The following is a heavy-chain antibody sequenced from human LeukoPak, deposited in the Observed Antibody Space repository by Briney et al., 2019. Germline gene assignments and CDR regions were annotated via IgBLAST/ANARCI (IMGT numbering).Heavy chain of an antibody. CDR2: LSGNGDST. D-gene: IGHD2-21*01. V-gene: IGHV3-23*01. Sequence: AGGSLRLSCAASGITVTSNYMSWVRQAPGKGLEWVSALSGNGDSTYYADSVKGRFTISRDNSKNTLYLQMNSLRAEDTAVYYCAKANIPNYYYYGMDVWGQGTTVTVSS. CDR3: AKANIPNYYYYGMDV. CDR1: GITVTSNY. J-gene: IGHJ6*02.